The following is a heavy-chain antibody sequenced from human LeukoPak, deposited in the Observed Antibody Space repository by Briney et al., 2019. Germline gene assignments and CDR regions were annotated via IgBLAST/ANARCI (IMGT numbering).Heavy chain of an antibody. CDR2: ISWNSGNI. J-gene: IGHJ6*03. Sequence: SLRLSCAASGFTFDDYAMHWVRQAPGKGLEWVSGISWNSGNIGYADSVKGRFTISRDNAKNSLYLQMNSLKPEDMALYYCAKAISGSGIYYMDVWGKGTTVTVSS. CDR3: AKAISGSGIYYMDV. D-gene: IGHD3-10*01. CDR1: GFTFDDYA. V-gene: IGHV3-9*03.